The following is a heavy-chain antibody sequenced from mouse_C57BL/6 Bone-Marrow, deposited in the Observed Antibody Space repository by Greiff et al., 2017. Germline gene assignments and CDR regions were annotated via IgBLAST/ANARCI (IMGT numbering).Heavy chain of an antibody. CDR3: ARSPSRYCGNRDRYYFDS. CDR1: GYTFTSYW. D-gene: IGHD1-1*01. Sequence: VQLQQSGAELAKPGASVKLSCKASGYTFTSYWMHWVKQRPGQGLEWIGYINPSSGYTKYNQKFKDKATLTADKSSSTAYMQLSSLTYDDAAVYYCARSPSRYCGNRDRYYFDSWGPGATHTVS. V-gene: IGHV1-7*01. CDR2: INPSSGYT. J-gene: IGHJ2*01.